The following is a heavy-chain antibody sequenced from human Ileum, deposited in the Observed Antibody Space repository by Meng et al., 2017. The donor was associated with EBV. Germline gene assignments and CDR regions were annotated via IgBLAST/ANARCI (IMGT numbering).Heavy chain of an antibody. CDR1: GSSIRRGVYQ. CDR2: SGGT. V-gene: IGHV4-30-4*01. D-gene: IGHD1-26*01. Sequence: GRLKRSGPGLVKPSHSLSPLCAFGGSSIRRGVYQGSWISEPPGKGLGWIGCSGGTYYNPSLKSRLTISVDTSKNQFSLKLDSATAEDTAVYYCAIYAVGGSGQGYWGQGTLVTVSS. CDR3: AIYAVGGSGQGY. J-gene: IGHJ4*02.